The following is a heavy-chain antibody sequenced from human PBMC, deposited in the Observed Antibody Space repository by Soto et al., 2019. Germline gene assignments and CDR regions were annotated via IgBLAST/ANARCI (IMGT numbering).Heavy chain of an antibody. Sequence: GSLRISFSACGFMCSSYDMLWVRQAPGKGLEWVATLLVDGRTFYVDSVKGRVTISRDSSQNTVYLQMNSLTAGDTALYYWAKATATGGGAFDICGQGTVVTVSS. D-gene: IGHD2-8*02. CDR2: LLVDGRT. CDR3: AKATATGGGAFDI. J-gene: IGHJ3*02. CDR1: GFMCSSYD. V-gene: IGHV3-23*01.